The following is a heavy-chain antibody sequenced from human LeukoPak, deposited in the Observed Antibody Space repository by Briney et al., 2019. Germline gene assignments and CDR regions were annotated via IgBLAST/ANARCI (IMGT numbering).Heavy chain of an antibody. Sequence: GGSLRLSCTASGFTFSGYSMNWIRQAPGKGLEWVASIKQDGSEKQYVDSVKGRFTISRDNAKNSLYLQMNSLRAEDTAVYYCARDQDSGYDYWGQGTLVTVSS. D-gene: IGHD6-25*01. CDR1: GFTFSGYS. CDR3: ARDQDSGYDY. V-gene: IGHV3-7*03. J-gene: IGHJ4*02. CDR2: IKQDGSEK.